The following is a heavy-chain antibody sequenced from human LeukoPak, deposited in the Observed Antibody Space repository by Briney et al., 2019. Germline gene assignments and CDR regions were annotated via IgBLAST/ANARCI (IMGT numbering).Heavy chain of an antibody. CDR1: GGSISSGGYY. CDR3: ARATDYGGNSFDY. CDR2: IYHSGST. J-gene: IGHJ4*02. Sequence: SQTLSLTCTVSGGSISSGGYYWSWIRQPPGKGLEWIGYIYHSGSTYYNPSLKSRVTISVDRSKKQFSLKVSSVTAADTAVYYCARATDYGGNSFDYWGQGTLVTVSS. D-gene: IGHD4-23*01. V-gene: IGHV4-30-2*01.